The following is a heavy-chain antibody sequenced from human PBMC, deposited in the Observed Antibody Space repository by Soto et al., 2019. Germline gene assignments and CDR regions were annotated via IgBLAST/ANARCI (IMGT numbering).Heavy chain of an antibody. J-gene: IGHJ6*02. Sequence: SETLSLTCTVSGGSVRSGSYYWSWIRQPPGKGLEWIGYIYYSGSTNYNPSLKSRVTISVDTSKNQFSLKLSSVTAADTAVYYCAREGYSYGYYYYYGMDVWGQGTTVTVSS. V-gene: IGHV4-61*01. D-gene: IGHD5-18*01. CDR2: IYYSGST. CDR1: GGSVRSGSYY. CDR3: AREGYSYGYYYYYGMDV.